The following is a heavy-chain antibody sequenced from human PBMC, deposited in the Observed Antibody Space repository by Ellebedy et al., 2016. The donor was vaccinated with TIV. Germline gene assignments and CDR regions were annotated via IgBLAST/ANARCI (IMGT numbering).Heavy chain of an antibody. CDR1: GFTFSSYW. V-gene: IGHV3-7*01. J-gene: IGHJ4*02. Sequence: GGSLRLSCEASGFTFSSYWMSWVRQAPGKGLEWVANIKQDGSEKDCVDSVKGRFTISRDNAKNSLYLQMNSLRAEDTAVYFCARDLSGSLGRAAAGMGYFDYWGQGTLVTVSS. D-gene: IGHD6-13*01. CDR2: IKQDGSEK. CDR3: ARDLSGSLGRAAAGMGYFDY.